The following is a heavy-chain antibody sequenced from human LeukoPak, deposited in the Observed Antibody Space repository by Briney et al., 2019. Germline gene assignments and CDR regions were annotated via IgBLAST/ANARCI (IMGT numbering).Heavy chain of an antibody. CDR2: ISSSSSYI. Sequence: KPGGSLRLSCAASGFTFSSYSMNWVRQAPGKGLEWVSSISSSSSYIYYPDSVKGRFTISRDNAKNSLYLQMNSLRAEDTAVYYCAKSSSWYEVIGYWGQGTLVTVSS. V-gene: IGHV3-21*01. CDR1: GFTFSSYS. CDR3: AKSSSWYEVIGY. J-gene: IGHJ4*02. D-gene: IGHD6-13*01.